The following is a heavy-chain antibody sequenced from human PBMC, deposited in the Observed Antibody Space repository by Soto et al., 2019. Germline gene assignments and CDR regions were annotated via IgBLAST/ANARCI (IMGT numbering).Heavy chain of an antibody. CDR2: ISGNGGTT. Sequence: EVQLLESGGDLVQPGGSLTLSCAASGFTFSSYAMKWVRQAPGKGLEWVSLISGNGGTTYYADSVKGRFSISRDNSKNTLYLQLNSLRAEDTAVYYCAKDYRRLRGYDYWGQGTLVTVSS. J-gene: IGHJ4*02. CDR1: GFTFSSYA. CDR3: AKDYRRLRGYDY. D-gene: IGHD3-3*01. V-gene: IGHV3-23*01.